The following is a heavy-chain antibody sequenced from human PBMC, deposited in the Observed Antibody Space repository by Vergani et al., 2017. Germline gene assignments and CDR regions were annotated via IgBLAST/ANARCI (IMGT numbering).Heavy chain of an antibody. CDR1: GFTFSSYG. CDR3: ARERGIAVAGTGWFDP. J-gene: IGHJ5*02. Sequence: QVQLVESGGGVVQPGRSLRLSCAASGFTFSSYGMHWVRQAPGKGLEWVAVIWYDGSNKYYADSVKGRFTISRDNSKNTLYLQMNSLGAEDTAVYYCARERGIAVAGTGWFDPWGQGTLVTVSS. V-gene: IGHV3-33*01. D-gene: IGHD6-19*01. CDR2: IWYDGSNK.